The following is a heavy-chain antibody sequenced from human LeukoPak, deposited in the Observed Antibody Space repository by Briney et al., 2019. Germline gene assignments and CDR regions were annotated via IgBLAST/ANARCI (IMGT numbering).Heavy chain of an antibody. J-gene: IGHJ4*02. D-gene: IGHD4-17*01. CDR3: AKSDAYGLIDY. Sequence: SETLSLTCTVSGVSISTSRYYWGWIRQPPGKGLEWIGNIYYTGPTYYNASLESRVTISLDTSKNQFFLKLNSVTAADTAMYYCAKSDAYGLIDYLGQGTLVTASS. CDR2: IYYTGPT. V-gene: IGHV4-39*01. CDR1: GVSISTSRYY.